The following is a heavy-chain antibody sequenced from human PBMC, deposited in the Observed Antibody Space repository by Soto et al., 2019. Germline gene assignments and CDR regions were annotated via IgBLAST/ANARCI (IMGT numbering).Heavy chain of an antibody. CDR3: ARLSGIGLDY. D-gene: IGHD3-10*01. CDR1: GGSISSDGYS. V-gene: IGHV4-30-2*01. Sequence: QLQLQESGSGQVKHSQTLCLTCAVSGGSISSDGYSWSWIRQPPGKVLEWIGYIYHSGSTYYNPSLKSRVTISVDRSKHQFSLKLSSVTAADTAVYYCARLSGIGLDYWGQGTLVTVSS. J-gene: IGHJ4*02. CDR2: IYHSGST.